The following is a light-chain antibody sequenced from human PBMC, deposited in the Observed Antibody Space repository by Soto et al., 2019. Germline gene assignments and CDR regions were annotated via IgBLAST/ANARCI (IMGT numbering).Light chain of an antibody. CDR1: QGIRND. J-gene: IGKJ1*01. CDR2: SAS. CDR3: QQYNSYSRT. V-gene: IGKV1-6*01. Sequence: AIQLTQSPSSLSASVGDRVTITCRASQGIRNDLGWYQQKPGKAPKLLIYSASSLQSGVPSRFSGSGSGTEFTLTISSLQPDDFATYYCQQYNSYSRTFGQGTKVDIK.